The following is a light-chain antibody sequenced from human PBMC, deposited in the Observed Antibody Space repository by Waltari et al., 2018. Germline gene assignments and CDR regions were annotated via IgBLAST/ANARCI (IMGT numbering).Light chain of an antibody. Sequence: VLTQSPATLSLSPEERATLSCRASQSVSSYLVGYQQKPAQAHRLLIYYAANRATGIPARFSGSGACTAVTLTISSLEPEDVAAYYCQQRSNWSPVTFGQGTRLEIK. J-gene: IGKJ5*01. V-gene: IGKV3-11*01. CDR3: QQRSNWSPVT. CDR2: YAA. CDR1: QSVSSY.